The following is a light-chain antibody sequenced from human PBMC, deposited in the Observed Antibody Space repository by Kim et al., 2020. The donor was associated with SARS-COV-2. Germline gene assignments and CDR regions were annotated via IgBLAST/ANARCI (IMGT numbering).Light chain of an antibody. CDR3: QEYDTYSRT. Sequence: DIQMTQSPSTLSASVGDRVTITCRATQSISSSLAWYQQKPGKAPKVLIYQASSLESGVPSRFSGSGSGTEFTLTINSLQPDDFATYYCQEYDTYSRTFGQGTKVDIK. CDR1: QSISSS. V-gene: IGKV1-5*03. J-gene: IGKJ1*01. CDR2: QAS.